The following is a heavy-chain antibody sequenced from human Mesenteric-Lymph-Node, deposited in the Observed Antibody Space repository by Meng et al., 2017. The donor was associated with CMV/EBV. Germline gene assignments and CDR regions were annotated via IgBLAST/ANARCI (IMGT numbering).Heavy chain of an antibody. D-gene: IGHD7-27*01. CDR2: IYSSGTT. J-gene: IGHJ3*02. CDR1: GDSINSYF. V-gene: IGHV4-59*01. Sequence: SETLSLTCTVSGDSINSYFWSWIRQPPEKGLEWIGYIYSSGTTNYSPSLKSRVTISVDSSQNQLSLRLGSVTAADTAIYYCARMMWGNDAFDIWGQGTTVTVSS. CDR3: ARMMWGNDAFDI.